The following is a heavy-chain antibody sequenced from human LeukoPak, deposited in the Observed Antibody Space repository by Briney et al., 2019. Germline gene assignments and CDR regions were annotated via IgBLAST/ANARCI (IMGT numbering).Heavy chain of an antibody. Sequence: PGGSLRLSCAASGFTFSSYDMHWVRQATGKGLEWVSAIGTAGDTYYPGSVKGRFTISRENAKNSLYLQMNSLRAGDTAVYYCARAPPQQLVLWGGYYYGMDVWGQGTTVTVS. CDR3: ARAPPQQLVLWGGYYYGMDV. D-gene: IGHD6-13*01. V-gene: IGHV3-13*01. CDR1: GFTFSSYD. J-gene: IGHJ6*02. CDR2: IGTAGDT.